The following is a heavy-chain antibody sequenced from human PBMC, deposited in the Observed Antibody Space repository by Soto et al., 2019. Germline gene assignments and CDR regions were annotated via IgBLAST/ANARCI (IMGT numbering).Heavy chain of an antibody. CDR2: ISYDGTHR. CDR3: ENAGGKGFDPIGWGDGLDV. D-gene: IGHD3-10*01. CDR1: GFTFSSSG. V-gene: IGHV3-30*03. J-gene: IGHJ6*02. Sequence: QVQLVESGGGVVQPGRSLRLSCAASGFTFSSSGMHWVRQTPVKGLEWLAVISYDGTHRYYEDSWKGRFTISRDNSENTLYLQLNSPRTEDTGLYSCENAGGKGFDPIGWGDGLDVWGQGTTVTVSS.